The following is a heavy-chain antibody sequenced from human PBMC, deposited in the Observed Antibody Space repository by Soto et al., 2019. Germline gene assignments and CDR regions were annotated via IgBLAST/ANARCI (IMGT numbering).Heavy chain of an antibody. CDR2: ITDTGVDA. J-gene: IGHJ4*02. Sequence: PGGSLRLSCATSGFTFSDYKMNWVRQAPGEGLQWVSTITDTGVDAKYADSVRGRFVISRDNSKKTLYLQMTSLTAEDSAMYYCARGSTDSYPGSRIFDFWGRGTLVTVSS. D-gene: IGHD3-10*01. CDR3: ARGSTDSYPGSRIFDF. V-gene: IGHV3-21*04. CDR1: GFTFSDYK.